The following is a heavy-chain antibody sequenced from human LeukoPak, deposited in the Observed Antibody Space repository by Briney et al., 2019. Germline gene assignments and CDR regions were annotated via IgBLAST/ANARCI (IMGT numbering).Heavy chain of an antibody. CDR2: ISSSSSYI. Sequence: GGSLRLSCAASGFTFSSYGMHWVRQAPGKGLEWVSSISSSSSYIYYADSVKGRFTISRDNAKNSLYLQMNSLRAEDTAVYYCARAFWAYMDVWGKGTTVTVSS. CDR3: ARAFWAYMDV. D-gene: IGHD7-27*01. V-gene: IGHV3-21*01. J-gene: IGHJ6*03. CDR1: GFTFSSYG.